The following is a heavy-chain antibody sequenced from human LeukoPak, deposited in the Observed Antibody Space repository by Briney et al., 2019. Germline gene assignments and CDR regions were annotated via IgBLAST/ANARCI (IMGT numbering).Heavy chain of an antibody. CDR2: ISGPGGST. CDR1: GFSFSSYA. J-gene: IGHJ4*02. V-gene: IGHV3-23*01. CDR3: ARDLYSSKYYFDY. D-gene: IGHD4-11*01. Sequence: GGSLRLSCIASGFSFSSYAMSWVRQAPGKGLEWVSVISGPGGSTYYADSVKGRFTISRDNSKNTLYLQMNSLRAEDTAVYYCARDLYSSKYYFDYWGQGTLVTVSS.